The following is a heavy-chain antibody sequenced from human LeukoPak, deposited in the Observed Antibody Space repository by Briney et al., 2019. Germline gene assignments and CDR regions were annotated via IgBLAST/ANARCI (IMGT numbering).Heavy chain of an antibody. D-gene: IGHD3-3*01. CDR1: GFTFSSYA. J-gene: IGHJ4*02. Sequence: PGGSLRLSCAASGFTFSSYAMSWVRQPPGKGLEWVSAITDSGGDTYHADSVEGRFTISRDNSKSTQYMQMDSLRVEDTAVYYCVKGSERSRPYYFDYWGQGTLVTVSS. V-gene: IGHV3-23*01. CDR3: VKGSERSRPYYFDY. CDR2: ITDSGGDT.